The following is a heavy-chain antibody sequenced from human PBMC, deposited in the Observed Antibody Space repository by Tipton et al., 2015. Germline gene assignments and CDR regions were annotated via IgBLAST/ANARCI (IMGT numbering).Heavy chain of an antibody. Sequence: QSGPEVKKPGSSVKVSCKASGGNFRTYGISWVRQAPGQGLEWMGEIIPILGTRNYAQKFQGRVTITADEFTTTAYMELSSLTSEDTAVYYCAREHHGWFDPWGQGTLVTVSS. V-gene: IGHV1-69*01. CDR3: AREHHGWFDP. CDR2: IIPILGTR. CDR1: GGNFRTYG. J-gene: IGHJ5*02.